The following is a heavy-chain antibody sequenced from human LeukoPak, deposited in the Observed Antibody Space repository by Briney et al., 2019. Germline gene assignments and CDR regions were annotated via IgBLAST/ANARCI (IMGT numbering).Heavy chain of an antibody. CDR3: ARGSWGEIAGRKSFEF. CDR1: EYTFTSYD. D-gene: IGHD6-6*01. V-gene: IGHV1-8*01. J-gene: IGHJ4*02. CDR2: MNPDSGNT. Sequence: ASVTVSCKASEYTFTSYDINWVRQATGQGLEWMGGMNPDSGNTGYAQKFKGRVTMTRVNYISTAYMELNNVTSEDTAVYYCARGSWGEIAGRKSFEFWGQGSMVTVSS.